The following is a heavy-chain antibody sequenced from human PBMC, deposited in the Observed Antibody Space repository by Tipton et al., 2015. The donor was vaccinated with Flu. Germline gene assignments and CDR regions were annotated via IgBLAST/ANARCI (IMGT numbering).Heavy chain of an antibody. CDR2: INHSGST. Sequence: TLSLTCAVYGGSFSGYYWSWIRQPPGKGLAWIGEINHSGSTNHNPSLKSRVTISVDTSKNQFSLKLSSVTAADTAVYYCARGALRVYYYGSGSYLYRRFESRGQGTLVTGSS. J-gene: IGHJ4*02. CDR1: GGSFSGYY. D-gene: IGHD3-10*01. V-gene: IGHV4-34*01. CDR3: ARGALRVYYYGSGSYLYRRFES.